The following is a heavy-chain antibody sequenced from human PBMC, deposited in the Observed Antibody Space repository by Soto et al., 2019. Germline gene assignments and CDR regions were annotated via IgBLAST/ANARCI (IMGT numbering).Heavy chain of an antibody. J-gene: IGHJ4*02. CDR3: ARDRAAYYFDY. D-gene: IGHD6-13*01. V-gene: IGHV3-33*01. Sequence: GGSLRLSCAASGFTFSSYGMHWVRQAPGKGLEWVAVIWYDGSNKYYADSVKGRFTISRDNSKNTLYLQMNSLRAEDTAVYYSARDRAAYYFDYWGQGTLVTVSS. CDR1: GFTFSSYG. CDR2: IWYDGSNK.